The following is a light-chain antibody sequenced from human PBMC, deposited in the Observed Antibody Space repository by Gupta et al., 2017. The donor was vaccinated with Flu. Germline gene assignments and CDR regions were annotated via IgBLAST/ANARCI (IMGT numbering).Light chain of an antibody. Sequence: EIVMTQSPATLSVSPGERATLSCRASQSVSSNLAWYQPKPGQAPRLLIYGASTRDTGIPARFSGSGCGTEFTLTISSRHSEDFAVYDCQHDNNCPPYSFGQGTKVEIK. CDR2: GAS. V-gene: IGKV3-15*01. CDR1: QSVSSN. CDR3: QHDNNCPPYS. J-gene: IGKJ2*03.